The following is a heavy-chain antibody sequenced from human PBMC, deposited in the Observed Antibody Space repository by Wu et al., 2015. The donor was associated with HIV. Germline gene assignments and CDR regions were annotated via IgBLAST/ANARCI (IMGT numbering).Heavy chain of an antibody. Sequence: QVQLVQSGAEVKKPGSSVKVSCKASGGTFSSYAISWVRQAPGQGLEWMGGIIPIFGTANYAQKFQGRVTITTDESTSTAYMELSSLRSEDTAVYYCARGVVVTATYYYYYGMDVWGPRGPRSPSPQ. J-gene: IGHJ6*01. V-gene: IGHV1-69*05. CDR1: GGTFSSYA. CDR3: ARGVVVTATYYYYYGMDV. D-gene: IGHD2-21*02. CDR2: IIPIFGTA.